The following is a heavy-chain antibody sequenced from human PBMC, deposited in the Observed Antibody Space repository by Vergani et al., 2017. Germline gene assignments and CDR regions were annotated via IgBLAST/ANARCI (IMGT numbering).Heavy chain of an antibody. D-gene: IGHD3-10*01. CDR3: DRDRYYLGSGSYPYFYYYGLDV. CDR2: IYSVGLT. Sequence: EVQLVKSGGGLLQPGGSLRLSCEASGFTVSSNYMTWVRQAPGKGLEWVSVIYSVGLTYYADPVKGRFTVFRDNAKGSLYLQMNSLRAEDTGVYYCDRDRYYLGSGSYPYFYYYGLDVWGQGTAVTVSS. J-gene: IGHJ6*02. CDR1: GFTVSSNY. V-gene: IGHV3-66*01.